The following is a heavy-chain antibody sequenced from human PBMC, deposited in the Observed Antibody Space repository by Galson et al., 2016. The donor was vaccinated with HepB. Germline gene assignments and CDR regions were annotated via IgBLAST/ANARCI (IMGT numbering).Heavy chain of an antibody. CDR1: GFTFSSYA. V-gene: IGHV3-23*01. CDR3: AKDRDCSSAGCYGGIDY. D-gene: IGHD2-2*01. CDR2: ISGTGATT. Sequence: SLRLSCAASGFTFSSYAMSWVRQAPGKGLEWVSAISGTGATTYYADSVKGRFTISRDSFKNTLSLQMNGLRVEDTAVYYCAKDRDCSSAGCYGGIDYWGHGTLVIVSS. J-gene: IGHJ4*01.